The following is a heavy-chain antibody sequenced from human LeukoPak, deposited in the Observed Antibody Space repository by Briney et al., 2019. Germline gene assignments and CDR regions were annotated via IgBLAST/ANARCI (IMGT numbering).Heavy chain of an antibody. Sequence: GTSVKVSCKASGFTFTSSAMQWVRQARGQRLEWIGWIVVGSGNTNYAQRFQERVTITRDMSTSTAYMELSSLRSEDTAVYYCAALGDITGTAGYFDYWGQGTLVTVSS. J-gene: IGHJ4*02. CDR3: AALGDITGTAGYFDY. D-gene: IGHD1-7*01. V-gene: IGHV1-58*02. CDR1: GFTFTSSA. CDR2: IVVGSGNT.